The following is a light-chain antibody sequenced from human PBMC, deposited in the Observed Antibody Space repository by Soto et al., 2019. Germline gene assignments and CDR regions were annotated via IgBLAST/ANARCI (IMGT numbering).Light chain of an antibody. CDR3: QQYDTYRT. J-gene: IGKJ1*01. CDR1: QSISSW. V-gene: IGKV1-5*01. Sequence: DIQMTQSPSTLSASVGDRVTVTCRASQSISSWLAWYQQKPGKVPKLLIFDASTLESGVPSRFSGSGSWTEFTLTIVSLQPDDFATYYCQQYDTYRTFGQGTNVEVK. CDR2: DAS.